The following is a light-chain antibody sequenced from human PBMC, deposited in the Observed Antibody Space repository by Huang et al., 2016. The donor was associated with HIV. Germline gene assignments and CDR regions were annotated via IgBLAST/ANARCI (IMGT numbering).Light chain of an antibody. V-gene: IGKV3-15*01. Sequence: ETVMTQSPVTLSVSPGDRASLSCRSSQIVSSRLAWYQQKPGQAPRLLIYAASTRATGVPARFSGSGAGTEFTRTISTLQSEDSAVYYCQQYNDFRSTFGPGTRVEIK. CDR1: QIVSSR. J-gene: IGKJ3*01. CDR2: AAS. CDR3: QQYNDFRST.